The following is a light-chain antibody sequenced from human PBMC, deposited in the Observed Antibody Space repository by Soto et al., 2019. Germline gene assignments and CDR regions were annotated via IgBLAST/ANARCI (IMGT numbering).Light chain of an antibody. CDR1: HNISKW. V-gene: IGKV1-5*01. CDR3: QQGHSIIVT. Sequence: EIQLIPSPSALSESVGDRVTFTCRASHNISKWLVWYQQKPGKAPNLLIFDASSLESGVPSRFSGSGSGTEFTLTINSLQPDDYGTYYCQQGHSIIVTFGPGTKVD. J-gene: IGKJ3*01. CDR2: DAS.